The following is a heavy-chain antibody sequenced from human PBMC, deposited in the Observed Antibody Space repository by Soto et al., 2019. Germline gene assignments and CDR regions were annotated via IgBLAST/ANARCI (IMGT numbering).Heavy chain of an antibody. Sequence: PSETLSLTCTFSGGSISSGGYYWSWTRQHPGKGLEWIGYIYYSGSTYYNPSLKSRVTISVDTSKNQFSLKLSSVTAADTAVYYCASQGATPLGYCSGGSCYEAGSFDYWGQGTLVTVSS. CDR3: ASQGATPLGYCSGGSCYEAGSFDY. D-gene: IGHD2-15*01. CDR1: GGSISSGGYY. CDR2: IYYSGST. V-gene: IGHV4-31*03. J-gene: IGHJ4*02.